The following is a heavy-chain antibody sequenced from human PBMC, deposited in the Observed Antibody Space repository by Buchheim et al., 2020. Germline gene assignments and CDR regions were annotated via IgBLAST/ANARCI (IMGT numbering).Heavy chain of an antibody. CDR2: INQDGSET. Sequence: EVQLVESGGGLVQPGGSLRLSCAASGFTFSDFWLSWVRQAPGKGLEWVANINQDGSETYYVDSVEGRFTISRDNTKNSLYLQMNTLRAEDTAVYYCARPQWDYDFRSGRGTDGNWFDHWGQGTL. D-gene: IGHD3-3*01. J-gene: IGHJ5*02. V-gene: IGHV3-7*01. CDR1: GFTFSDFW. CDR3: ARPQWDYDFRSGRGTDGNWFDH.